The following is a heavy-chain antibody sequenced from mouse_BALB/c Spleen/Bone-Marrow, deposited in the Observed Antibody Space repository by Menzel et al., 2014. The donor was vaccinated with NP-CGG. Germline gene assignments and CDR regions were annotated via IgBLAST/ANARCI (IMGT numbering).Heavy chain of an antibody. CDR2: ILPGSGST. CDR1: GYTFSSYW. Sequence: VQLVESGAELMKPGASVKISCKATGYTFSSYWIEWVKQRPGHGLEWIGEILPGSGSTNYNEKFKGKATFTADTSSNTAYMQLSSLTSEDSAVYYCARTGTDWYFDVWGAGTTVTVSS. J-gene: IGHJ1*01. D-gene: IGHD4-1*01. V-gene: IGHV1-9*01. CDR3: ARTGTDWYFDV.